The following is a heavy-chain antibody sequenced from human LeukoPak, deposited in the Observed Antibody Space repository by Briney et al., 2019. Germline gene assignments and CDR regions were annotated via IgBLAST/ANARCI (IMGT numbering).Heavy chain of an antibody. V-gene: IGHV1-2*02. CDR2: INPNSGGT. CDR1: GYTFTDYY. Sequence: ASVKVSCKASGYTFTDYYFHWVRQAPGQGLEWMGWINPNSGGTNYAQKFQGRVTMTRDTSISTAYMELSRLRSDDTAVYYCARDYTYYYDSSGYYYGYWGQGTLVTVSS. CDR3: ARDYTYYYDSSGYYYGY. J-gene: IGHJ4*02. D-gene: IGHD3-22*01.